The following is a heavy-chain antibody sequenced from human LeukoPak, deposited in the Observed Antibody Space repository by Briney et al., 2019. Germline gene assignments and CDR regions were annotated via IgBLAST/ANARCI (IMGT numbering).Heavy chain of an antibody. Sequence: SETLSLTCTVSGGSISTYYWSWIRQPPGKGLEWIGYIYYSGSTNYNPSLKSRVTISVDTSKNQFSLKLTSVTAADTAVYYCARDSGTTGEVKFDPWGQGTLVTVSS. CDR1: GGSISTYY. J-gene: IGHJ5*02. CDR2: IYYSGST. V-gene: IGHV4-59*12. D-gene: IGHD3-10*01. CDR3: ARDSGTTGEVKFDP.